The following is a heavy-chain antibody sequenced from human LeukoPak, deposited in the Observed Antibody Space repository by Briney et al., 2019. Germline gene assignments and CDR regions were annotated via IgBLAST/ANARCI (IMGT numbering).Heavy chain of an antibody. Sequence: GGSLRLSCAASGFTFSSYSMNWVRQAPGKGLEWVSSISSSSSYIYYADSVKGRFTISRDNAKNSLYLQMNSLRAEDTAVYYCASTTLQWDAFDIWGQGTMVTVSS. J-gene: IGHJ3*02. CDR3: ASTTLQWDAFDI. D-gene: IGHD2/OR15-2a*01. V-gene: IGHV3-21*01. CDR1: GFTFSSYS. CDR2: ISSSSSYI.